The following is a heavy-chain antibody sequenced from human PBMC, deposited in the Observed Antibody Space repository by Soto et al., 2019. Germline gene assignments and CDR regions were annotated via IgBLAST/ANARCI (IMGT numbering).Heavy chain of an antibody. V-gene: IGHV3-30-3*01. CDR3: ARDRKLVDAFDI. D-gene: IGHD6-13*01. CDR2: IPYDGSNK. Sequence: QVQLVESGGGVVQPGRSLRLSCAASGFTFSSYAMHWVRQAPGKGLEWVAVIPYDGSNKYYADSVKGRFTISRDNSKNTLYLQMNSLRAEDTAVYYCARDRKLVDAFDIWGQGTMVTVSS. J-gene: IGHJ3*02. CDR1: GFTFSSYA.